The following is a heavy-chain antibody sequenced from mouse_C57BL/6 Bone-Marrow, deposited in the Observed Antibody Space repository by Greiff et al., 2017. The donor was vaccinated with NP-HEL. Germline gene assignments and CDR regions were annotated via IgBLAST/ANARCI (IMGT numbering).Heavy chain of an antibody. J-gene: IGHJ2*01. Sequence: EVQRVESGAELVRPGASVKLSCTASGFNIKDYYMHWVKQRPEQGLEWIGWIDPENGDTKYASKFQGKATVTADTSSNTAYLQLSSLTSEDTAVYYGTTLFTTVGAGGYWGQGTAITVSS. V-gene: IGHV14-4*01. CDR2: IDPENGDT. CDR3: TTLFTTVGAGGY. CDR1: GFNIKDYY. D-gene: IGHD1-1*01.